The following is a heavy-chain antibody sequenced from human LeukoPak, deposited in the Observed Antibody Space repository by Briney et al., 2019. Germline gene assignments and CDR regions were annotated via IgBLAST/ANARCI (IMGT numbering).Heavy chain of an antibody. D-gene: IGHD2-21*02. CDR2: INHSGST. Sequence: SETLSLTCAVYGGSFSGYYWSWIRQPPGKGLEWIGEINHSGSTNYNPSLKSRVTISVDTSKNQFSLKLSSVTAADTAVYYCARRENLSRWLLRGVWFDPWGQGTLVTVSS. CDR3: ARRENLSRWLLRGVWFDP. J-gene: IGHJ5*02. V-gene: IGHV4-34*01. CDR1: GGSFSGYY.